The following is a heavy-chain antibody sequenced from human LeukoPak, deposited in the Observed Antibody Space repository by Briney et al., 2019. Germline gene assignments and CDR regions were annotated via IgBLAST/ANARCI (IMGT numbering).Heavy chain of an antibody. J-gene: IGHJ3*02. D-gene: IGHD6-13*01. Sequence: GGSLRLSCAASGFTFSSYAMSWVRQAPGKGLEWVSAISGSGGSTYYADSVKGRFTISRDNSKNTLYLQMNSLRAEDTAVYYRGKGLGAVAGMGGGGGNAFDIWGQGTMVTVSS. CDR1: GFTFSSYA. CDR3: GKGLGAVAGMGGGGGNAFDI. V-gene: IGHV3-23*01. CDR2: ISGSGGST.